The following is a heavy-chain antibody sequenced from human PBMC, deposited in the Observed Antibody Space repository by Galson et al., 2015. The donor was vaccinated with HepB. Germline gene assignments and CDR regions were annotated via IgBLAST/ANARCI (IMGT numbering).Heavy chain of an antibody. Sequence: SVKVSCKASGYTFTGYYMHWVRQAPGQGLEWMGWINPNSGGTNYAQKFQGRVTMTRDTSISTAYMELSRLRSDDTAVYYCAREDRVTILGVVTYVAPLRYWGQGTLVTVSS. CDR3: AREDRVTILGVVTYVAPLRY. J-gene: IGHJ4*02. CDR2: INPNSGGT. V-gene: IGHV1-2*02. D-gene: IGHD3-3*01. CDR1: GYTFTGYY.